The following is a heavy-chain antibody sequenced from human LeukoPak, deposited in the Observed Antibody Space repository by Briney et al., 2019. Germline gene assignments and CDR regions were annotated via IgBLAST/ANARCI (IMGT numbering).Heavy chain of an antibody. CDR3: AKEGDGYHP. D-gene: IGHD5-24*01. CDR2: INPNSGGT. Sequence: ASVKVSCKPSGYTFTGYYIHWVRQAPGQGLEWMGWINPNSGGTNYAQKFRGRVTTTRDTSISTAYMELSRLTSDDTAVYYCAKEGDGYHPWGQGTLVTVSS. J-gene: IGHJ5*02. CDR1: GYTFTGYY. V-gene: IGHV1-2*02.